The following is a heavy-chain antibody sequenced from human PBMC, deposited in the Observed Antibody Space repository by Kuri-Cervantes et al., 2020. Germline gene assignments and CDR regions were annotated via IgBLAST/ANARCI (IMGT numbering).Heavy chain of an antibody. CDR1: GYTFTGYY. CDR2: IDPNSGGT. V-gene: IGHV1-2*04. J-gene: IGHJ4*02. Sequence: ASVKVSCKASGYTFTGYYIHWVRQAPGQGLEWMGWIDPNSGGTNYAQNFQGWVTMTGDTSISTAYMELSRLKSDDTAVYYCVRGSPYYDFWSGQAYYFDNWGQGTLVTDSS. CDR3: VRGSPYYDFWSGQAYYFDN. D-gene: IGHD3-3*01.